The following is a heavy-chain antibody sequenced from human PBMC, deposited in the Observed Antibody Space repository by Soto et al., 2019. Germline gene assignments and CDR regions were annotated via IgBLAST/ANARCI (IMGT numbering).Heavy chain of an antibody. CDR2: ISYDGSDK. CDR1: GFTFSNYA. D-gene: IGHD5-18*01. CDR3: ARDTGPNGYNYYYFGMDV. V-gene: IGHV3-30-3*01. Sequence: LRLSCAASGFTFSNYAMHWVRQAPGKGLEWVAVISYDGSDKYNANSVKGRFTISRDNSKNTLYLQMNSLRAEDTAVYYCARDTGPNGYNYYYFGMDVWGQGTTVTVSS. J-gene: IGHJ6*02.